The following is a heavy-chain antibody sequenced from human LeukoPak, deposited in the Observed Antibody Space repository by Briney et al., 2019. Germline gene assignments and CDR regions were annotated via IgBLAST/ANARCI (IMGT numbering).Heavy chain of an antibody. CDR3: AKVSDRDSSGYYWGFEY. CDR1: GGSISGYY. CDR2: IYYSGST. Sequence: SETLSLTCTVSGGSISGYYWSWLRQPPGQGLECIGYIYYSGSTNYNPSLKSQVTISVDTSRNQFSLKLTSVTAADTAVYYCAKVSDRDSSGYYWGFEYWGQGTLVSVSS. J-gene: IGHJ4*02. V-gene: IGHV4-59*08. D-gene: IGHD3-22*01.